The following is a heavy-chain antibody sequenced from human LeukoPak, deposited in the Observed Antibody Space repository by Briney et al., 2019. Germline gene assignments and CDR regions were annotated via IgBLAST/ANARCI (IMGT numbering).Heavy chain of an antibody. J-gene: IGHJ4*02. V-gene: IGHV4-59*01. CDR3: ARALYYYDSSGYYHHFDY. CDR1: GGSISSYY. D-gene: IGHD3-22*01. Sequence: PSETLSLTCTVSGGSISSYYWSWIRQPPGKGLEWIGYIYYSGSTNYNPSLKSRVTISVDTSKNQFSLKLSSVTAADTAVYYCARALYYYDSSGYYHHFDYWGQGTLVTVSS. CDR2: IYYSGST.